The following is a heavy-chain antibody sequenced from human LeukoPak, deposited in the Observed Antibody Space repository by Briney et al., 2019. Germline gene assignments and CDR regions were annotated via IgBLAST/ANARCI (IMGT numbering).Heavy chain of an antibody. J-gene: IGHJ3*02. CDR2: IYPGDSDT. V-gene: IGHV5-51*01. CDR3: ARSAGYCSGGSCYASRDAFDI. Sequence: GESLKISCKGSGYSFTSYWIGWERQMPGKGLEWMGIIYPGDSDTRYSPSFQGQVTISADKSISTAYLQWSSLKASDTAMYYCARSAGYCSGGSCYASRDAFDIWGQGTMVTVSS. D-gene: IGHD2-15*01. CDR1: GYSFTSYW.